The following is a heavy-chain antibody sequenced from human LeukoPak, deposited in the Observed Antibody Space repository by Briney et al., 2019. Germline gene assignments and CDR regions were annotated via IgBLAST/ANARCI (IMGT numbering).Heavy chain of an antibody. CDR3: ARPGTSWSFDY. J-gene: IGHJ4*02. CDR1: GFTFSSYW. D-gene: IGHD6-13*01. CDR2: IKHDGSEE. Sequence: QTGGSLRLSCAASGFTFSSYWMTWVRQAPGKGLEWVANIKHDGSEEYYVDSVKGRFTISRDNAQNSLDLQMNSLRAEDTAVYYCARPGTSWSFDYWGQGSLVTVSS. V-gene: IGHV3-7*05.